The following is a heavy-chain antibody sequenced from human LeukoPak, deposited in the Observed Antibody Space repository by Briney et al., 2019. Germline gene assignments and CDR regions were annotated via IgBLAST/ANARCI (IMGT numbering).Heavy chain of an antibody. D-gene: IGHD5-18*01. CDR1: GFTFSSYS. CDR3: AGAEDTAILMFDY. CDR2: ISDDGSDK. V-gene: IGHV3-30-3*01. Sequence: GGSLRLSCAASGFTFSSYSMRWVRQAPGKGLEWVAVISDDGSDKYYADSVKGRFTISRDNSKNTLYLQMNSLRAEDTAVYSGAGAEDTAILMFDYWGQGTLVTVSS. J-gene: IGHJ4*02.